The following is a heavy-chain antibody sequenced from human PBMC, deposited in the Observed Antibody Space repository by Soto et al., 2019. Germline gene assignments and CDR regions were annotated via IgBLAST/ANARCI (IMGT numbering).Heavy chain of an antibody. J-gene: IGHJ4*02. CDR3: ARDPPLSMIVVVGVDDF. V-gene: IGHV3-21*02. Sequence: VQLVESGGGLVKPGGSLRLSCAASGFTFSNYNMNWVRQAPGKGLEWVSSISSSITFKNYADPVKGRFTISRDNDKNSVYLHMSSLGAEDTAVYYCARDPPLSMIVVVGVDDFWGQGTLVTVSS. D-gene: IGHD3-22*01. CDR1: GFTFSNYN. CDR2: ISSSITFK.